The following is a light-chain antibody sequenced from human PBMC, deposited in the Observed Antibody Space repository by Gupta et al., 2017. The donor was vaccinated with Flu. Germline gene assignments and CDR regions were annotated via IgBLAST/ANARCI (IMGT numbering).Light chain of an antibody. J-gene: IGLJ2*01. CDR2: DVN. CDR3: GSYTSCSTFVVA. V-gene: IGLV2-14*04. Sequence: TGTTGYCDGDNHCYCDDQHPDTSANIMIYDVNNRPSGWSTRGSYSKSGNTTALTISVLPAEDEADYYCGSYTSCSTFVVAFGGGTKLTVL. CDR1: TGYCDGDNH.